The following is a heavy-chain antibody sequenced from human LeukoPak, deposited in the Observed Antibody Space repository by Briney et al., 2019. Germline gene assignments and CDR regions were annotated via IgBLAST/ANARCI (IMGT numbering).Heavy chain of an antibody. J-gene: IGHJ6*03. D-gene: IGHD6-19*01. CDR1: GFTVSSNY. V-gene: IGHV3-66*01. Sequence: GGSLRLSCAASGFTVSSNYMTWVRQSPGKGLEWVSAIGRSGANSYYATSVKGRFSVSRDNTKNTFHLQMNSLRAEDTAVYYCARLTGYSSGWYEGSYYYYYMDVWGKGTTVTVSS. CDR2: IGRSGANS. CDR3: ARLTGYSSGWYEGSYYYYYMDV.